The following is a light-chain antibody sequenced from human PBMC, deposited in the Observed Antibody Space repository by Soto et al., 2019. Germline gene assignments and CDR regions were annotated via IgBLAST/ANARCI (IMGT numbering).Light chain of an antibody. J-gene: IGLJ2*01. Sequence: QSVVTQEPSLTVSPGGTVTLTCASSTGAVTSGYYPNWFQQKPGQAPRPLIYSTSNKRSWTPARFSGSLLGGKAALTLSGVQPEDEAEYYCLLYYGGARVFGGGTKLTVL. CDR1: TGAVTSGYY. V-gene: IGLV7-43*01. CDR2: STS. CDR3: LLYYGGARV.